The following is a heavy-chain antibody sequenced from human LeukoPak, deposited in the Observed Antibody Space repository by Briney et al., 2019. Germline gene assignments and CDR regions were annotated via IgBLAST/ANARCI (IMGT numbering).Heavy chain of an antibody. CDR2: INHSGST. CDR3: GRGTTSQPYYYYGMDV. J-gene: IGHJ6*02. CDR1: GGSFSGYY. Sequence: SETLSLTCAVYGGSFSGYYWSWIRQPPGKGLEGMGEINHSGSTNYNPPLKSRVTISVDTTKNQFSLKLSPVTAADAAVYCVGRGTTSQPYYYYGMDVWGQGTTVTVSS. V-gene: IGHV4-34*01. D-gene: IGHD4-17*01.